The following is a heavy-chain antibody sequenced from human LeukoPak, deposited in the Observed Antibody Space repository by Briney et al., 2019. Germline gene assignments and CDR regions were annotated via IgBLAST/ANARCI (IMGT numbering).Heavy chain of an antibody. CDR3: VRDRGLGRGFDP. CDR1: GGSLWSFY. CDR2: LYNNGST. V-gene: IGHV4-4*07. Sequence: SETLSLTCTDSGGSLWSFYWSWVRQPAGKGLEWIGRLYNNGSTNYSPSLKSRVIMSFDPSKNQFSLKLNSVTAADTAFYYCVRDRGLGRGFDPWGQGTMVTVSS. J-gene: IGHJ5*02. D-gene: IGHD3-16*01.